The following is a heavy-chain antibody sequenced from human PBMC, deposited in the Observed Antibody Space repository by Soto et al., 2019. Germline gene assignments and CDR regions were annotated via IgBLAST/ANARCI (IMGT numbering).Heavy chain of an antibody. J-gene: IGHJ5*02. V-gene: IGHV1-69*13. D-gene: IGHD3-22*01. Sequence: SVEVSCKASGGTFSSYAISLLLQAPVQVLEWMGGIIPIFGTANYAQKFQGRVTITADESTSTAYMELSSLRSEDTAVYYCARSLAYYYDSSGYLNWFDPWGQGTLVTVSS. CDR2: IIPIFGTA. CDR1: GGTFSSYA. CDR3: ARSLAYYYDSSGYLNWFDP.